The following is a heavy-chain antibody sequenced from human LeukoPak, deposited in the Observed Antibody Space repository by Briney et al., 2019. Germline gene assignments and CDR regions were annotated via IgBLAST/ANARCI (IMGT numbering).Heavy chain of an antibody. CDR1: GGTFISYA. D-gene: IGHD5-12*01. J-gene: IGHJ4*02. Sequence: SVKVSCKASGGTFISYAISWVRQAPGQGLEWMGGIIPIFGTANYAQKFQGRVTITADEFTSTAYMELSSLRSEDTAVYYCASGGGYSGYDWFDYWGQRTLVTVSS. CDR3: ASGGGYSGYDWFDY. CDR2: IIPIFGTA. V-gene: IGHV1-69*01.